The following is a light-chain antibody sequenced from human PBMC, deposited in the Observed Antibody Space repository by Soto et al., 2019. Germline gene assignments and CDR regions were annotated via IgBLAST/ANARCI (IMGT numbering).Light chain of an antibody. J-gene: IGKJ1*01. CDR3: QQYVHWPPGT. CDR1: QSVSSS. V-gene: IGKV3-15*01. CDR2: DTS. Sequence: EIVVTQSPATLSVSPGERVTLSCRASQSVSSSLAWYQQRPGQAPRLLIYDTSTRAPGIAARFSGSGSGTEFTLTIRSLQSEDVAVYYCQQYVHWPPGTFGQGTTVEI.